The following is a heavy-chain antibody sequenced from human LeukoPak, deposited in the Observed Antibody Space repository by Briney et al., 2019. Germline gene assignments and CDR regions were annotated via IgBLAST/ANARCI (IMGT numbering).Heavy chain of an antibody. Sequence: GESLKISCKGSGYSFTSYWIGWVRQMPGKGLEGMGIIYPGDSDTRYSPSFQGQVTISADKSISTAYLQWSSLKASDTAMYYCARSSMAYYYDSSGISTGYYYYMDVWGKGTTVTISS. J-gene: IGHJ6*03. V-gene: IGHV5-51*01. CDR3: ARSSMAYYYDSSGISTGYYYYMDV. CDR1: GYSFTSYW. D-gene: IGHD3-22*01. CDR2: IYPGDSDT.